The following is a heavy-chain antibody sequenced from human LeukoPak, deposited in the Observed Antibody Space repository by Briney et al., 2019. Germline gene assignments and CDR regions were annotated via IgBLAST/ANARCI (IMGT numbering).Heavy chain of an antibody. CDR2: ISDSGSST. Sequence: GGSLRLSCAASGFTFSSYAMSWVRQAPGKGLEWVSAISDSGSSTYYTDSVKGRFTISRDNAKNSLYLQMNSLRAEDTAVYYCARDEALAAMAKSGAFDIWGQGTMVTVSS. CDR1: GFTFSSYA. J-gene: IGHJ3*02. CDR3: ARDEALAAMAKSGAFDI. V-gene: IGHV3-23*01. D-gene: IGHD5-18*01.